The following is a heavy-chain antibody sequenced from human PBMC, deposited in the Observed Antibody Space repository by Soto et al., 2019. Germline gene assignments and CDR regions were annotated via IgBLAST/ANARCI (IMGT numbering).Heavy chain of an antibody. CDR1: GYTFTSYY. Sequence: GASVKVSCKASGYTFTSYYMHWVRQAPGQGLEWMGIINPSGGSTSYAQKFQGRVTMTRDTSTSTVYMELSSLRSEDTAVYYCAKARHITIFGVVINNWFDSWGQGTLVTVSS. D-gene: IGHD3-3*01. V-gene: IGHV1-46*03. J-gene: IGHJ5*01. CDR3: AKARHITIFGVVINNWFDS. CDR2: INPSGGST.